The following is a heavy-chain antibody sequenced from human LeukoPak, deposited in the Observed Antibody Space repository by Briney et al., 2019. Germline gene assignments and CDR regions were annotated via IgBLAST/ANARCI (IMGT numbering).Heavy chain of an antibody. Sequence: GGSLRLSCAASGFTFRSYSMSWVRQAPGKGLEWVSYISSSSSTIYYADSVKGRFTISRDNAKNSLYLQMNSLRAEDTAVYYCARDGDYYDSSGYHHAFDIWGQGTMVTVSS. CDR3: ARDGDYYDSSGYHHAFDI. J-gene: IGHJ3*02. D-gene: IGHD3-22*01. CDR2: ISSSSSTI. CDR1: GFTFRSYS. V-gene: IGHV3-48*01.